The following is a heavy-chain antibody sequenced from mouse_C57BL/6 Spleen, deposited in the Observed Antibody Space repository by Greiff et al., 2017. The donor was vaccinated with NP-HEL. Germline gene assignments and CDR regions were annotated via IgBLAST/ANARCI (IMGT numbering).Heavy chain of an antibody. Sequence: VQLQQSGAELVRPGTSVKVSCKASGYAFTNYLIEWVKQRPGQGLEWIGVINTGSGGTNYNEQFKGKATLTADKASSTAYMQLSSLTSEDAAVYFCARIKGGVFDYWGQGTTLTVSS. CDR3: ARIKGGVFDY. CDR1: GYAFTNYL. CDR2: INTGSGGT. V-gene: IGHV1-54*01. J-gene: IGHJ2*01. D-gene: IGHD1-3*01.